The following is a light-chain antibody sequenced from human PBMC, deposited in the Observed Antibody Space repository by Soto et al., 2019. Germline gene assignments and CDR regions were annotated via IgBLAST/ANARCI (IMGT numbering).Light chain of an antibody. CDR3: QQANSFPLT. CDR2: AAS. V-gene: IGKV1-12*01. CDR1: QGIYKW. J-gene: IGKJ4*01. Sequence: DVQMTESGSSVSASVGGSVSITCRASQGIYKWLAWYQQKPGNAPKLLISAASSLQSGVPSRFSGSGSGTDFTLTISSLQPEDFATYYCQQANSFPLTFGGGTKVDIK.